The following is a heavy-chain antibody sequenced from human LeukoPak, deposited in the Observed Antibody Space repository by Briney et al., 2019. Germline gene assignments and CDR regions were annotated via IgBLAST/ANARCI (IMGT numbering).Heavy chain of an antibody. J-gene: IGHJ5*02. CDR3: ARGAEGHNWFDP. CDR2: IYYSGST. CDR1: GGSISSGDYY. Sequence: PSETLSLTCTVSGGSISSGDYYWSWIRQPPGKGLEWIGYIYYSGSTYYNPSLKSRVTISVDTSKNQFSLKLSSVTAADTAVYYCARGAEGHNWFDPWGQGTLVTVSS. V-gene: IGHV4-30-4*01.